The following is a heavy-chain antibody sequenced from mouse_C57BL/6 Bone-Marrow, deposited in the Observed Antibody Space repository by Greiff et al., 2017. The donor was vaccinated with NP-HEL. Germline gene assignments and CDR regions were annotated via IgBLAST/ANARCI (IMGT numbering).Heavy chain of an antibody. CDR1: GYAFTNYW. D-gene: IGHD2-10*02. V-gene: IGHV1-54*01. CDR2: INPGSGGT. J-gene: IGHJ2*01. CDR3: ARSEYGHLCDY. Sequence: QVQLQQPGAELVRPGTSVKLSCKASGYAFTNYWIEWVKQRPGQGLEWIGVINPGSGGTNYNEKFKGKATLTADKSSSTAYMQLSSLTSEDSAVYFCARSEYGHLCDYGGQGTTLTVSS.